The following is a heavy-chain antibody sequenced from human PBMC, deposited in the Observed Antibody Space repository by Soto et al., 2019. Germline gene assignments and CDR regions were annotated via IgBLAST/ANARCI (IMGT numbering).Heavy chain of an antibody. D-gene: IGHD6-13*01. CDR2: IYYTGRP. V-gene: IGHV4-59*01. CDR1: GDSINNYY. Sequence: ASETLSLTCTVAGDSINNYYWRWIRQPPGKRLEWIGYIYYTGRPTYNPSLESRVTMSVDTSKNQFSLKLNSVNAADTAVYYCAKYRRTEAEGFTLDYWGRGTLVTVSS. J-gene: IGHJ4*02. CDR3: AKYRRTEAEGFTLDY.